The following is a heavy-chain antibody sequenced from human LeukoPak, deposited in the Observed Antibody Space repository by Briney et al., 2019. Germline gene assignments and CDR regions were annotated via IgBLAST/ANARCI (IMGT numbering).Heavy chain of an antibody. CDR3: ASQRGYCRGGSCYGPYALDT. J-gene: IGHJ3*02. V-gene: IGHV4-39*01. CDR1: GGSISSGSYY. CDR2: IYYSGPT. Sequence: SETLSLTCTVSGGSISSGSYYWGWIRQPPGKGLEWIGSIYYSGPTYYNPSLRSRVTISIDTSKNQFSLKLTSVTAADTAVYYCASQRGYCRGGSCYGPYALDTWGQGTMVTVSS. D-gene: IGHD2-15*01.